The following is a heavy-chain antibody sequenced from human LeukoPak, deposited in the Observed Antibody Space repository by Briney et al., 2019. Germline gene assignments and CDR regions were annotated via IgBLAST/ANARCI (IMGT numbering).Heavy chain of an antibody. CDR1: GGSISAYY. J-gene: IGHJ4*02. Sequence: SKTLSLTCVVSGGSISAYYGNWVRQPAGKGLEWIGRLHSSGETTSNPSLMSRATMSLDTSRNHFSLNLTSVTAADTAIYYCATMFGESSDFDHWGQGTLVTVSS. CDR2: LHSSGET. V-gene: IGHV4-4*07. CDR3: ATMFGESSDFDH. D-gene: IGHD3-10*02.